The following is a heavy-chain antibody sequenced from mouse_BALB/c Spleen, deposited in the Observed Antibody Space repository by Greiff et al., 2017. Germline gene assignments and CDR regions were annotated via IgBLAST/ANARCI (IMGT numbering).Heavy chain of an antibody. J-gene: IGHJ2*01. CDR1: GFNIKDTY. CDR2: IDPANGNT. Sequence: VHLQQSGAELVKPGASVKLSCTASGFNIKDTYMHWVKQRPEQGLEWIGRIDPANGNTKYDPKFQGKATITADTSSNTAYLQLSSLTSEDTAVYYCALTGGFDYWGQGTTLTVSS. D-gene: IGHD4-1*01. CDR3: ALTGGFDY. V-gene: IGHV14-3*02.